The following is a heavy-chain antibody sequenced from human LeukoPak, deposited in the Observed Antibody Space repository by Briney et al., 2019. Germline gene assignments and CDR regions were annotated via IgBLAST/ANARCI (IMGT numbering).Heavy chain of an antibody. CDR2: IKEDGSQI. J-gene: IGHJ3*02. Sequence: PGGSLRLSCAASGFAFSSYWMSWVRQASGKGLEWVGHIKEDGSQIDYVDSVKGRFTISRDNARNSLYLQLSSLRAEDTAVYYCARGLATTGDAFDIWGQGTMVTVSS. D-gene: IGHD4-17*01. V-gene: IGHV3-7*02. CDR1: GFAFSSYW. CDR3: ARGLATTGDAFDI.